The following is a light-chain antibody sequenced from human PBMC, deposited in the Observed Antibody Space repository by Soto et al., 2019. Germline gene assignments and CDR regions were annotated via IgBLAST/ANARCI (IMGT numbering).Light chain of an antibody. V-gene: IGLV2-14*01. J-gene: IGLJ2*01. CDR3: SSYSSSSKIV. Sequence: QSALTQPASVSGSPGQSITISCTGTSSDVGGYNHVSWYQQHPGKAPKLIIYEVSNRPSGVSDRFSGSRSGNTASLTISGLQTEDEADYYCSSYSSSSKIVFGGGTKLTVL. CDR1: SSDVGGYNH. CDR2: EVS.